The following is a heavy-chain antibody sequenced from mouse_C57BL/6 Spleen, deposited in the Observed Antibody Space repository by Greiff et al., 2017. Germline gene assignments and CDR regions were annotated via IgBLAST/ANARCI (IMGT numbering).Heavy chain of an antibody. CDR2: ISSGSSTI. CDR1: GFTFSDYG. Sequence: EVKLVESGGGLVKPGASLKLSCAASGFTFSDYGMHWVRQAPEKGLEWVAYISSGSSTIYYADTVKGRFTISRDNAKNTLFLQVTSLGSEDTAMYYCARSWDPVYYFDYWGQGTTLTVSS. D-gene: IGHD4-1*01. V-gene: IGHV5-17*01. CDR3: ARSWDPVYYFDY. J-gene: IGHJ2*01.